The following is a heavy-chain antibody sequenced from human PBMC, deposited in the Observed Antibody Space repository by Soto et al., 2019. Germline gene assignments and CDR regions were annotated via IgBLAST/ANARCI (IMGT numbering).Heavy chain of an antibody. J-gene: IGHJ6*02. V-gene: IGHV3-33*01. CDR1: GFPFSSYG. D-gene: IGHD3-10*01. CDR2: IWYDGSNK. Sequence: GGSLRLSCAASGFPFSSYGMHWVRQAPGKGLEWVAVIWYDGSNKYYADSVKGRFTISRDNSKNTLYLQMNSLRAEDTAVYYCARVRLYGSGSYLLSYYYYGMDVWGQGTTVTVSS. CDR3: ARVRLYGSGSYLLSYYYYGMDV.